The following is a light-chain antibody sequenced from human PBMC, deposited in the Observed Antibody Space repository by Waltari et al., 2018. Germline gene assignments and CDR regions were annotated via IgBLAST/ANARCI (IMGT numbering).Light chain of an antibody. J-gene: IGLJ2*01. CDR2: DVV. CDR1: SSAIGGPDY. CDR3: SSYASSK. Sequence: QSALTQPASVSGSHGQTITIPCTGTSSAIGGPDYVSWYQQHPGKAPKLMIYDVVKRPSGVSNRFSGSKSGNTASLTISGLQAEDDAIYYCSSYASSKFGGGTKLTVL. V-gene: IGLV2-14*01.